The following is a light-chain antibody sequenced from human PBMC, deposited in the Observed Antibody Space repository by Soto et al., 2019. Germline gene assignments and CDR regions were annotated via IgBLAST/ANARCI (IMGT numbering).Light chain of an antibody. V-gene: IGLV1-44*01. CDR3: VAWDDSLNGPA. Sequence: QSVLSQPPSASGTPGQTVTVSCSGTYSDIGINDVHWYRQLSGTAPQILIYDTSQRATGVPDRFSGSRSGTSASLVISGLQTEDEADYHCVAWDDSLNGPAFGGGTKLTVL. CDR2: DTS. J-gene: IGLJ2*01. CDR1: YSDIGIND.